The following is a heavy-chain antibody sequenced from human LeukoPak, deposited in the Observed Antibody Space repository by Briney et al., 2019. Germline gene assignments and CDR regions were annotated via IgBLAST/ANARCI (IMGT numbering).Heavy chain of an antibody. Sequence: GGSLRLSCAASGFTFSSYGLHWVRQAPGKGLEWVAFIRYDGSNKYYADSVKGRFTISRDNSKNTLYLQMNSLRVEDTAVYYCAASGGVVSVKFDPWGQGTLVTVSS. J-gene: IGHJ5*02. CDR2: IRYDGSNK. D-gene: IGHD2-21*01. CDR1: GFTFSSYG. V-gene: IGHV3-30*02. CDR3: AASGGVVSVKFDP.